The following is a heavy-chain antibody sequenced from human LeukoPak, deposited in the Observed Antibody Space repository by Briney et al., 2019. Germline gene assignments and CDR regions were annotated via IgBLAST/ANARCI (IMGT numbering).Heavy chain of an antibody. V-gene: IGHV4-39*07. J-gene: IGHJ4*02. CDR1: GGSISSGGYY. Sequence: PSETLSLTCTVSGGSISSGGYYWGWIRQPPGKGLEWIGSIYYSGSTYYNPSLKSRVTISVDTSKNQFSLKLSSVTAADTAVYYCARKSESGSYDYFDYWGQGTLVTVSS. CDR2: IYYSGST. CDR3: ARKSESGSYDYFDY. D-gene: IGHD1-26*01.